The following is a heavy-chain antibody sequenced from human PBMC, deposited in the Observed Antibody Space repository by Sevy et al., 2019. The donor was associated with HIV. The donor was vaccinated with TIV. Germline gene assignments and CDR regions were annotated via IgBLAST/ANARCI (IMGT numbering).Heavy chain of an antibody. CDR2: ISYEGSNE. V-gene: IGHV3-30*04. CDR3: ARDWWTPTTAILYYFDY. Sequence: GGSLRLSCAASTFTFGHYAMHWVRQAPGKGLQWVAGISYEGSNEYYTDSVKGRFTISRDNSKNTLNLEMNNLRVEDTALYYCARDWWTPTTAILYYFDYWGQGTPVTVSS. D-gene: IGHD1-1*01. CDR1: TFTFGHYA. J-gene: IGHJ4*02.